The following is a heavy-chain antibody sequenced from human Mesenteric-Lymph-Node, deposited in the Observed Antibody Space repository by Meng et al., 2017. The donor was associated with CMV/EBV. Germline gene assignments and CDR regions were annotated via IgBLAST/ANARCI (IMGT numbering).Heavy chain of an antibody. V-gene: IGHV3-30-3*01. CDR3: VREAYYYDTSDYPRGNYFDY. Sequence: GESLKISCAASGFTLSSYAIHWVRQAPGKGLEWVAVISFDGSNKYYADSVQGRFTISRDNSKNTLSLHMTSLRNEDTAVYFCVREAYYYDTSDYPRGNYFDYWGQGTLVTVSS. J-gene: IGHJ4*02. CDR1: GFTLSSYA. CDR2: ISFDGSNK. D-gene: IGHD3-22*01.